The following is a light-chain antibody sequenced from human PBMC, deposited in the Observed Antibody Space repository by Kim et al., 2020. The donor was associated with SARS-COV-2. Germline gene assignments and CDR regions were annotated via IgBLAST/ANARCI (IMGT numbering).Light chain of an antibody. CDR2: TAS. V-gene: IGKV3-20*01. J-gene: IGKJ4*02. Sequence: CPREKAPPSCRASQSVRSNSLAWYQQKPGQAPRLLIYTASNRATGIPDRFSGSGSGTDFTLSITRLDPEDFAVYYCQQYGSSPRTFGEGTKVDIK. CDR1: QSVRSNS. CDR3: QQYGSSPRT.